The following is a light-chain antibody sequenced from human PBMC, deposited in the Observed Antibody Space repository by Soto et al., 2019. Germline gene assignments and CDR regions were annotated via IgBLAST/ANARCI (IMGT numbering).Light chain of an antibody. CDR3: QQGVAWPLT. Sequence: EVVMTQSPGTLSVSPGERATLSCRASQNIRSNLAWYQQKPGQAPRLLIFDASKRATGIPARFSGGGSGTEFTLTISSLQSEDFAVYYCQQGVAWPLTFSGGTKVEIK. V-gene: IGKV3-15*01. CDR1: QNIRSN. J-gene: IGKJ4*01. CDR2: DAS.